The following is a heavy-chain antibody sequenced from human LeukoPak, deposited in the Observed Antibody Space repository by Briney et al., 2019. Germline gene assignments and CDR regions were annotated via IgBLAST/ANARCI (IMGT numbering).Heavy chain of an antibody. CDR3: ARVNDYDSSGYPL. D-gene: IGHD3-22*01. J-gene: IGHJ4*02. CDR2: MNPHSGNT. Sequence: ASVKVSCKASGYTFANYDINWVRQASGQGLEWMGWMNPHSGNTGYAQNFQGRVTMTRNTSISTAYMELRSLRSEDTAVYYCARVNDYDSSGYPLWGQGTLVTVSS. V-gene: IGHV1-8*01. CDR1: GYTFANYD.